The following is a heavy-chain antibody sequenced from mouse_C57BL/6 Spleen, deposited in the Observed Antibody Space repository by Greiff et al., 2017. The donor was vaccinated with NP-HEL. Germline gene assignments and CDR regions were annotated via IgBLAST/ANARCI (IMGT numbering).Heavy chain of an antibody. D-gene: IGHD1-1*01. J-gene: IGHJ4*01. CDR1: GFTFSSYT. Sequence: VMLVESGGGLVKPGGSLKLSCAASGFTFSSYTMSWVRQTPEKRLEWVATISGGGGNTYYPDSVKGRFTISRDNAKNTLYLQMSSLRSEDTALYYCARDLRAYAMDYWGQGTSVTVSS. CDR2: ISGGGGNT. CDR3: ARDLRAYAMDY. V-gene: IGHV5-9*01.